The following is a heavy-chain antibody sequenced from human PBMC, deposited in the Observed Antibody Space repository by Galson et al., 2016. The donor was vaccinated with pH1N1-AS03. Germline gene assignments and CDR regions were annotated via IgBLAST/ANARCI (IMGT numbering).Heavy chain of an antibody. CDR1: GFTLSGYG. CDR3: VKESPKEAGDY. Sequence: SLRLSCAASGFTLSGYGMHWVRQAPGKGPEWVAFIQYDESYRNYADSVKGRFSISRDIFKNALYLQMNSLRVEDTAMFYCVKESPKEAGDYWGRGVMVTVSS. CDR2: IQYDESYR. J-gene: IGHJ4*02. V-gene: IGHV3-30*02.